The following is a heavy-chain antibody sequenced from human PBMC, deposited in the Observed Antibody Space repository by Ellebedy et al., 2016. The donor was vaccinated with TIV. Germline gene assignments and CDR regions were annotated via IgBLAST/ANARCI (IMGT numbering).Heavy chain of an antibody. J-gene: IGHJ4*02. CDR3: ARGGNSGTLDY. V-gene: IGHV3-7*04. CDR1: GFTFSTCW. Sequence: GESLKISCAASGFTFSTCWMSWVRQAPGKGLEWVANIKEDESETYDVDSPKGRFTISRDNAKNSLYLQMNSMSAEDTAVYYCARGGNSGTLDYWGQGTLVTVSS. D-gene: IGHD4-23*01. CDR2: IKEDESET.